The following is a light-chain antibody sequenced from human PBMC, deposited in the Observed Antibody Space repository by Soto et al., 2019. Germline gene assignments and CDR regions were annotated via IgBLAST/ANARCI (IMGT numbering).Light chain of an antibody. J-gene: IGKJ1*01. CDR2: GAS. CDR3: QHYGSTPWS. Sequence: EVVLTQSPGTLSLSPGERATLSCRASQSLSSTYLAWYQQKPGQSPRLLIYGASTRATDIPDRISGSGSGTDFTLTVSRLEPEDFAVYYCQHYGSTPWSFGQGTKVEIK. V-gene: IGKV3-20*01. CDR1: QSLSSTY.